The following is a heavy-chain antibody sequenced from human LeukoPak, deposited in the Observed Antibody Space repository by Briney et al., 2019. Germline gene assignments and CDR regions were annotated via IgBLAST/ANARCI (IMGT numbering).Heavy chain of an antibody. V-gene: IGHV4-59*01. CDR2: IYCSGST. CDR3: ARAYSGYGQIDY. Sequence: PSETLSLTCTVSGGSIRSYYWSWIRQPPGKGLEWIGYIYCSGSTNYNPSLKSRVTISVDTSKNQFSLKLSSVTAADTAVYYCARAYSGYGQIDYWGQGTLVTVSS. CDR1: GGSIRSYY. J-gene: IGHJ4*02. D-gene: IGHD5-12*01.